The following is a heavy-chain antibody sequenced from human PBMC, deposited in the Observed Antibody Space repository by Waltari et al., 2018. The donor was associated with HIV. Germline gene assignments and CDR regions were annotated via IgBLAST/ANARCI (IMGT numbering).Heavy chain of an antibody. D-gene: IGHD3-22*01. Sequence: QVQLVQSGAEVRKPGASVRVSCKASGNTFTSTYIPWAQQAPGQGLEWMGWINPSSGGTKYAQRFQGRVTMTRDTSINTAYMDRSGLTSDDTAVYFCARDRSIVSRHYDNAVSPYFDSWGQGTLVTVSS. CDR2: INPSSGGT. CDR3: ARDRSIVSRHYDNAVSPYFDS. CDR1: GNTFTSTY. J-gene: IGHJ4*02. V-gene: IGHV1-2*02.